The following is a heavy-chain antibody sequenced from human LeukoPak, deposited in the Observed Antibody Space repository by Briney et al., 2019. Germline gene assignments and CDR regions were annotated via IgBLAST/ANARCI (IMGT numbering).Heavy chain of an antibody. CDR3: ARHPSSGYYYDSSGYY. Sequence: SETLSLTCTVSGGSISSYYWSWIRQPPGKGLEWIGSIYYSGSTYYNPSLKSRVTISVDTSKNQFSLKLSSVTAADTAVYYCARHPSSGYYYDSSGYYWGQGTLVTVSP. D-gene: IGHD3-22*01. CDR1: GGSISSYY. J-gene: IGHJ4*02. V-gene: IGHV4-59*05. CDR2: IYYSGST.